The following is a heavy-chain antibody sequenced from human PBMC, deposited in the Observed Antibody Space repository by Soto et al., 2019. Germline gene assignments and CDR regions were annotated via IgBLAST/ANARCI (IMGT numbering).Heavy chain of an antibody. CDR3: ANGPTTMIVVVTSRGAFDI. Sequence: PGGSLRLSCAASGFTFSSYAMSWVRQAPGKGLEWVSAISGSGGSTYYADSVKGRFTISRDNSKNTLYLQMNSLRAEDTAVYYCANGPTTMIVVVTSRGAFDIWGQGTMVTVSS. V-gene: IGHV3-23*01. CDR1: GFTFSSYA. D-gene: IGHD3-22*01. CDR2: ISGSGGST. J-gene: IGHJ3*02.